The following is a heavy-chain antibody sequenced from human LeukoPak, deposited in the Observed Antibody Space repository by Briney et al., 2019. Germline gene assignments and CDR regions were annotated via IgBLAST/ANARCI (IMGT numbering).Heavy chain of an antibody. CDR1: GGSISSGGYY. Sequence: SSETLSLTCTVSGGSISSGGYYWSWIRQPPGKGLEWIGYIYHSGSTYYNPSLKSRVTISVDRSKNQFSLKLSSVTAADTAVYYCARAQGYCSSTSCYEGYYYYYMDVWGKGTTVTVSS. D-gene: IGHD2-2*01. CDR3: ARAQGYCSSTSCYEGYYYYYMDV. V-gene: IGHV4-30-2*01. CDR2: IYHSGST. J-gene: IGHJ6*03.